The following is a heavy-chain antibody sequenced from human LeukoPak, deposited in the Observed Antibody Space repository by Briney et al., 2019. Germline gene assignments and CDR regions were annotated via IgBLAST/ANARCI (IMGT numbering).Heavy chain of an antibody. D-gene: IGHD3-16*01. Sequence: GGSLRLSCAASGFTLSNYWMIHWVRQVPGKGLQWVSRINNDGNLKTDGRDTGYADSVKGRFTISTDNAKNTLYLQMNSLRAEDPAVYYCARDGGTDTPEWYFDPLGRGNQGTGSS. J-gene: IGHJ2*01. CDR2: INNDGNLKTDGRDT. V-gene: IGHV3-74*01. CDR3: ARDGGTDTPEWYFDP. CDR1: GFTLSNYW.